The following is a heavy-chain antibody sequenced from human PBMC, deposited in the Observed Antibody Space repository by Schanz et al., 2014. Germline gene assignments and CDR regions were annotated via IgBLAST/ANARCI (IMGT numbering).Heavy chain of an antibody. V-gene: IGHV3-7*01. D-gene: IGHD5-12*01. J-gene: IGHJ4*02. Sequence: AQLVESGGGVVQPGRSLRLSCAASGFTFRNYALSWVRQAPGKGLEWVANIREDGSEARYVESVEGRFTISRDSAQNSVHLHMSSLRVEDTAVYFCARGGYPDFWGQGTPVTVSS. CDR2: IREDGSEA. CDR3: ARGGYPDF. CDR1: GFTFRNYA.